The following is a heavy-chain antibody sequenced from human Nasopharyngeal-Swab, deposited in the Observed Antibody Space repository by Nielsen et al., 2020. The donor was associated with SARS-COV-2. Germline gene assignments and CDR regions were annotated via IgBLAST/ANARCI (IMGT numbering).Heavy chain of an antibody. CDR1: GFTFSSYG. D-gene: IGHD2-2*01. CDR3: AKESSTYYYDN. V-gene: IGHV3-33*03. CDR2: IWYDGSNK. J-gene: IGHJ4*02. Sequence: GGSLRLSCAASGFTFSSYGMHWVRQAPGKGLEWLAVIWYDGSNKYYANSVKGRFTISRDNSKNTLSLQMNSLRAEDTAVYYCAKESSTYYYDNWGQGTLVTVSS.